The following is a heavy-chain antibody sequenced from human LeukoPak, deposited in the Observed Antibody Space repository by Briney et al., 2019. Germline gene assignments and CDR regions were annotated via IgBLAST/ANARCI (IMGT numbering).Heavy chain of an antibody. CDR2: ISSFSGTI. CDR1: GFDFRSYS. Sequence: GGSLRLSCAASGFDFRSYSMNWVRQAPGKGLEWVSYISSFSGTIDYADSVKGRFIISRDNAQSSLFLQMNSLRAEDTAVYYCVRDQGGAVSYWGQGTLVTVSS. CDR3: VRDQGGAVSY. V-gene: IGHV3-48*01. D-gene: IGHD3-16*01. J-gene: IGHJ4*02.